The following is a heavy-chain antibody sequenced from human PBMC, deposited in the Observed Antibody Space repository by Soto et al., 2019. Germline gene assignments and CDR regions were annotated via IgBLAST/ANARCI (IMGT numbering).Heavy chain of an antibody. CDR1: GFTFSSYG. Sequence: QVQLVESGGGVVQPGRSLRLSCAASGFTFSSYGMHWVRQAPGKGLEWVAVIWYDGSNKYYADSVKGRFTISRDNSKNTLYLQMNSLRAEDTAVYYCARDTLIAARRSGGVDYWGQGTLVTVSS. J-gene: IGHJ4*02. CDR3: ARDTLIAARRSGGVDY. D-gene: IGHD2-21*01. V-gene: IGHV3-33*01. CDR2: IWYDGSNK.